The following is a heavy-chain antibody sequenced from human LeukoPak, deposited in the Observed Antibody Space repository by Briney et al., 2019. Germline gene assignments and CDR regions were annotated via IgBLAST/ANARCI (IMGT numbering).Heavy chain of an antibody. CDR1: GFTFSSYA. J-gene: IGHJ4*02. CDR3: AKVGDYYYDSSVPSDY. CDR2: ISGSGGST. V-gene: IGHV3-23*01. Sequence: GGSLRLSCAASGFTFSSYAMSWVRQAPGKGLEWVSAISGSGGSTYYADSVKGRFTISRDNSKNTLYLQMNSLRAEDTAVYYCAKVGDYYYDSSVPSDYWGQGTLVTVSS. D-gene: IGHD3-22*01.